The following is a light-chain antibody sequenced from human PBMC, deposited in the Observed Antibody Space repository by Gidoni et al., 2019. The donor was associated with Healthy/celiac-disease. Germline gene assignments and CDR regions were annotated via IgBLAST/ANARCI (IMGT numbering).Light chain of an antibody. J-gene: IGKJ2*01. Sequence: EIVLTQSPATLSLSPGERATLSCRASQSVSSYLAWHQQKPGQAPRLLIYDASNRATGIPDRFSGSGSGTDFTLTISSLEPEDFAVYYCQQRSNWPPVYTFGQGTKLEIK. CDR1: QSVSSY. CDR2: DAS. CDR3: QQRSNWPPVYT. V-gene: IGKV3-11*01.